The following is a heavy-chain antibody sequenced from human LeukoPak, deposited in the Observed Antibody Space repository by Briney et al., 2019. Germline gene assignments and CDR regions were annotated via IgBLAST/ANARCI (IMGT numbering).Heavy chain of an antibody. Sequence: ASVKVSCKVSGYTLTGLSMHWVRQAPGKGLEWMGGFDPEDGETIYAQKFQGRVTLTTDTSTSTAYMELRSLRSDDTAVYYCARDVTSGYGMDVWGQGTTDTVSS. D-gene: IGHD4-11*01. V-gene: IGHV1-24*01. CDR1: GYTLTGLS. CDR3: ARDVTSGYGMDV. J-gene: IGHJ6*02. CDR2: FDPEDGET.